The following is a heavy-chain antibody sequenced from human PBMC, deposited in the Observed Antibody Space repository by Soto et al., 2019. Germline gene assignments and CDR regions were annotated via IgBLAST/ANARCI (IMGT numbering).Heavy chain of an antibody. J-gene: IGHJ6*02. CDR2: ISAYNGNT. CDR3: ARVVATVAGPYGMDV. CDR1: GYTFTSYV. Sequence: QVQLVQSGAEVKKPGASVKVSCRASGYTFTSYVISGVRQAPAQGLEWMGWISAYNGNTNFAQKLQGRVTMTTDTATSTAYRELRSLRSDDTAVYYGARVVATVAGPYGMDVWGQGTTVTVSS. D-gene: IGHD6-19*01. V-gene: IGHV1-18*01.